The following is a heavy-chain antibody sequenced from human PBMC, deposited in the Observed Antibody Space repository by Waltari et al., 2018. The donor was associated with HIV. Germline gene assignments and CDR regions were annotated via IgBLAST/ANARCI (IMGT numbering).Heavy chain of an antibody. CDR1: GFTFVSYA. CDR2: IRATGATT. J-gene: IGHJ4*02. D-gene: IGHD2-21*01. CDR3: ASHPVPFCGNRRCYGGF. V-gene: IGHV3-23*01. Sequence: EVQLLESGGALVQPGESLRLSCAGSGFTFVSYAMSWVSQAPGKGLEWVASIRATGATTYYSDSVKGRFTISRDNSKNTLSLQMNSLLVEDTAIYYCASHPVPFCGNRRCYGGFWGQGTLVTVSS.